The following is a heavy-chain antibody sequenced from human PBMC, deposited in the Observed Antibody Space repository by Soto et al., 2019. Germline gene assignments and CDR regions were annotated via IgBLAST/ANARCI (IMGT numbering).Heavy chain of an antibody. CDR2: IKQDGSEE. Sequence: FLRLSCVASGQTFNRYWMSWVRQAPGKGLEWVANIKQDGSEEYYVDSVKGRFTISRDNAKKSLYLQMNSLRAEDTAMYYCVRTHFYSWCFDFYGMDVWGQGNTVTV. J-gene: IGHJ6*02. V-gene: IGHV3-7*03. CDR1: GQTFNRYW. D-gene: IGHD2-21*01. CDR3: VRTHFYSWCFDFYGMDV.